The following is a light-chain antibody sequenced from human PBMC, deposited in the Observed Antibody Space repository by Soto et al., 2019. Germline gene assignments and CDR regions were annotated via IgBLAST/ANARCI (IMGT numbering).Light chain of an antibody. CDR3: QQYNSYSGT. CDR1: QSISSW. CDR2: DAS. J-gene: IGKJ1*01. V-gene: IGKV1-5*01. Sequence: DIQMTQSPSTLSASVGDRVTITCRASQSISSWLAWYQQKPGKAPKLLIYDASSLESGVPSMFSGSGSGTEVTLTISSLQPDDFGTYYCQQYNSYSGTFGQETKVEIQ.